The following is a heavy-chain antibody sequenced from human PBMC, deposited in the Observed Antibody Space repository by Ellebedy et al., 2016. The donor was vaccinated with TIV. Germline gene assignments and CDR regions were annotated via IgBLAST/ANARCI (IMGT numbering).Heavy chain of an antibody. D-gene: IGHD3-10*01. V-gene: IGHV4-34*01. J-gene: IGHJ6*02. Sequence: SETLSLTXAVYGGSFSGYYWSWIRQPPGKGLEWIGEINHSGSTNYNPSLKSRVTISVDTSKNQFSLKLSSVTAADTAVYYCARARITMVRGAIPSPRYGMDVWGQGTTVTVSS. CDR3: ARARITMVRGAIPSPRYGMDV. CDR1: GGSFSGYY. CDR2: INHSGST.